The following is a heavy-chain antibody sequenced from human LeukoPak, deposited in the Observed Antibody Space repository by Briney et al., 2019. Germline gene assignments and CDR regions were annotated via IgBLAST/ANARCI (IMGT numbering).Heavy chain of an antibody. J-gene: IGHJ4*02. CDR1: GFTFSSYW. D-gene: IGHD3-22*01. CDR3: AEVQGTNYYDSSGYYPDSFDY. V-gene: IGHV3-23*01. Sequence: GGSLRLSCAASGFTFSSYWMSWVRQAPGKGLEWVSAISGSGGSTYYADSVKGRFTISRDNSKNTLYLQMNSLRAEDTAVYYCAEVQGTNYYDSSGYYPDSFDYWGQGTLVTVSS. CDR2: ISGSGGST.